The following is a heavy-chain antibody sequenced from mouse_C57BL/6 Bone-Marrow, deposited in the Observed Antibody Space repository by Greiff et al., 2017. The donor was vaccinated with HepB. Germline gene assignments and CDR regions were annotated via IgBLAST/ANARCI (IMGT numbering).Heavy chain of an antibody. CDR3: ARGGDFHYAMDY. J-gene: IGHJ4*01. V-gene: IGHV5-17*01. CDR2: ISSGSSTI. CDR1: GFTFSDYG. Sequence: EVQRVESGGGLVKPGGSLKLSCAASGFTFSDYGMHWVRQAPEKGLEWVAYISSGSSTIYYADTVKGRFTISRDNAKNTLFLQMTSRRSEDTAMYYCARGGDFHYAMDYWGQGTSVTVSS.